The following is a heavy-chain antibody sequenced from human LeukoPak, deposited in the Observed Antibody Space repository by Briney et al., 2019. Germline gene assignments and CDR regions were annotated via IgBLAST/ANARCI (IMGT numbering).Heavy chain of an antibody. Sequence: SETLSRTCTVSGGPIRTYQWSWIRQPPGKGLKWIGYIYYSGSTNYNPSLKSRVTISVDTSKNKFSLKLSSVAAADTAVYYCARVYYSSSYDYWYFDLWGRGTLVTVSS. V-gene: IGHV4-59*01. CDR3: ARVYYSSSYDYWYFDL. J-gene: IGHJ2*01. CDR1: GGPIRTYQ. CDR2: IYYSGST. D-gene: IGHD6-13*01.